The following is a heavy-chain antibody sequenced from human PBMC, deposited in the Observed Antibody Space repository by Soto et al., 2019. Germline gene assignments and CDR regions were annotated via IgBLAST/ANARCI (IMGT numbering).Heavy chain of an antibody. V-gene: IGHV3-30*14. CDR2: ISYDGSNK. Sequence: GGSLRLSCAASGFTFSSYAMHWVRQAPGKGLEWVAVISYDGSNKYYANSVKGRFTISRDNSKNTLYLQMDSLRAGDMAVYYCARDRCTNGVCYAPSDDWGQGTLVTVSS. CDR1: GFTFSSYA. CDR3: ARDRCTNGVCYAPSDD. J-gene: IGHJ1*01. D-gene: IGHD2-8*01.